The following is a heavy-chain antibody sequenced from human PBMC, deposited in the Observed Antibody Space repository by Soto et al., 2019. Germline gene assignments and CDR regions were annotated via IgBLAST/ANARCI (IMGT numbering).Heavy chain of an antibody. CDR3: ASSHDFWSGYLPMDV. Sequence: ASVKVSCKASGYTFTSYDINWVRQATGQGLEWIGWMNPNSGNTGYAQKYQGRVTMTRNTSISTAYKELSSLISEYTAVFYCASSHDFWSGYLPMDVWGQGTTVTVSS. CDR2: MNPNSGNT. J-gene: IGHJ6*02. D-gene: IGHD3-3*01. CDR1: GYTFTSYD. V-gene: IGHV1-8*01.